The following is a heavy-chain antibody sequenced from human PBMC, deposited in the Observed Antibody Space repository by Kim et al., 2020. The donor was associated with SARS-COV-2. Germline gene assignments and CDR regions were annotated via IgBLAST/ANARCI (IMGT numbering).Heavy chain of an antibody. CDR3: AKAGDGYNYGREDY. Sequence: GGSLRLSCAASGFTFSNYALTWVRQAPGKGLEWVSGISGSGARTDYADSVKGRFTISRDNPKNTLFLQMNSLRAEDTAVYYCAKAGDGYNYGREDYWGQGTLVTVSS. J-gene: IGHJ4*02. CDR1: GFTFSNYA. D-gene: IGHD5-12*01. CDR2: ISGSGART. V-gene: IGHV3-23*01.